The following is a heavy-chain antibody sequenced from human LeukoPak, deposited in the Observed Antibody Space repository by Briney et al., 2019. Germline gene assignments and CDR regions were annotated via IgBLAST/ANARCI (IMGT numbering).Heavy chain of an antibody. D-gene: IGHD3-22*01. CDR1: GFTFSSYS. CDR3: ARDLRYDSSGYYYNWFDP. CDR2: ISGSSRYI. J-gene: IGHJ5*02. Sequence: PGGSLRLSCAASGFTFSSYSMNWVRQAPGKGLEWVSFISGSSRYIYYADSVRGRFTISRDNAKNSLYLQMNSLRAEDTAVYYCARDLRYDSSGYYYNWFDPWGQGTLVTVSS. V-gene: IGHV3-21*01.